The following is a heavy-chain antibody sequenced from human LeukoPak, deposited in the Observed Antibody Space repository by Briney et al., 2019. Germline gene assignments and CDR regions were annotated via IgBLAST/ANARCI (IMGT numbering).Heavy chain of an antibody. V-gene: IGHV1-18*01. CDR1: GYTFSSYG. CDR3: SREFPFCGADCFSGVFDI. CDR2: ISVINNANT. Sequence: ASVNVSCTASGYTFSSYGINWVRQAPGQGLEWMGWISVINNANTRYAQNLQGRLTMTTDTSTTTAYMELRSLRSDDTAVYYCSREFPFCGADCFSGVFDIWGQGTMVTVS. D-gene: IGHD2-21*02. J-gene: IGHJ3*02.